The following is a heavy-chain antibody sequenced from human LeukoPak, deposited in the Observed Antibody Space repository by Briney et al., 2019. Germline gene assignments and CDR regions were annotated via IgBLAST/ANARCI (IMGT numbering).Heavy chain of an antibody. Sequence: GGSLRLSCAAAGFTFSSNWMSWVRQAPGKGLEWVAIVWYDGSSKNYADSVKGRFTISRDNSKNTLYMLMNSLGDEDTAVYYCARTDGRSSSSSFFDLWGQGTPVTVSS. CDR2: VWYDGSSK. CDR1: GFTFSSNW. J-gene: IGHJ4*02. CDR3: ARTDGRSSSSSFFDL. V-gene: IGHV3-33*08. D-gene: IGHD6-6*01.